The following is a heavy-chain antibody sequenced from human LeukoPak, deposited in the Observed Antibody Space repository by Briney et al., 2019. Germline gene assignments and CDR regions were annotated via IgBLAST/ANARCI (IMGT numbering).Heavy chain of an antibody. D-gene: IGHD3-10*01. CDR3: AKGSGSFWNYLDY. CDR1: GFTFSSYA. CDR2: ITGSGGST. Sequence: GGSLRLSCAASGFTFSSYAMSWVRQAPGKGLEWVSAITGSGGSTYYADSVKGRFTISRDNSKNTLYLQMNSLRAEDTAVYYCAKGSGSFWNYLDYWGQRTLVTVSS. V-gene: IGHV3-23*01. J-gene: IGHJ4*02.